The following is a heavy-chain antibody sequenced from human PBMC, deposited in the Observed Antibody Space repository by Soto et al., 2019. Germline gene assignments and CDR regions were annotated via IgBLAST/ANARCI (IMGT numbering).Heavy chain of an antibody. Sequence: RLSCAASGFTFTNYWMTWVRQAPGKGLEWVANIKYDGSEKYYVDSVKGRFTISRDKAKNSFYLQMNTLRAEDTAVYYCARAQTSDCYVTYWGQGTLVAVCS. CDR1: GFTFTNYW. D-gene: IGHD2-21*02. CDR2: IKYDGSEK. V-gene: IGHV3-7*01. CDR3: ARAQTSDCYVTY. J-gene: IGHJ4*02.